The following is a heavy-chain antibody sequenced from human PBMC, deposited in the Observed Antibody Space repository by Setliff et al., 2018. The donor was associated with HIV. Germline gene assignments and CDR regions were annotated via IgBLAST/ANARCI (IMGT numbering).Heavy chain of an antibody. CDR3: ATGGDSSSWYWGRWFDP. D-gene: IGHD6-13*01. CDR1: GASLSGDY. Sequence: PSETLSLTCAVYGASLSGDYWSWIRKPPGKGLEWIGEVTHSRRTNYNPSLQNRVTISVDTSKNQFSLGLNSVTAADTAVYYCATGGDSSSWYWGRWFDPWGQGTLVTVSS. V-gene: IGHV4-34*01. CDR2: VTHSRRT. J-gene: IGHJ5*02.